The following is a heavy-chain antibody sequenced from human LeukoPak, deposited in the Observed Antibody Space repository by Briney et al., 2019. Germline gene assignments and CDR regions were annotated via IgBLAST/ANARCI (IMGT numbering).Heavy chain of an antibody. CDR3: ARGEYYYDSSGYCHFDY. D-gene: IGHD3-22*01. J-gene: IGHJ4*01. V-gene: IGHV4-4*07. Sequence: SETLSLTCTVSGGSISSYYWSWIRQPAGKGLEWIWRIYTSVSTNYNPSLKSRVTMSVDTSKNKFSLKLSSVTAADTAVYYCARGEYYYDSSGYCHFDYWGQGTLVTVSS. CDR1: GGSISSYY. CDR2: IYTSVST.